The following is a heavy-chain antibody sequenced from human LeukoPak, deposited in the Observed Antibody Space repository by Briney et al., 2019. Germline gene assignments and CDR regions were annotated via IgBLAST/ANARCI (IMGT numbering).Heavy chain of an antibody. CDR1: GFTFSSYW. CDR2: IKSDGSN. V-gene: IGHV3-74*01. J-gene: IGHJ6*03. D-gene: IGHD3-16*01. Sequence: GGSLRLSCAASGFTFSSYWMHWVRQAPGKGLVWVSRIKSDGSNYYADSVKGRFTIFRDNAKNTVYLQMNSLRAEDTAVYYCASHGTGEWSQAYHYYMDVWGKGTTVTVSS. CDR3: ASHGTGEWSQAYHYYMDV.